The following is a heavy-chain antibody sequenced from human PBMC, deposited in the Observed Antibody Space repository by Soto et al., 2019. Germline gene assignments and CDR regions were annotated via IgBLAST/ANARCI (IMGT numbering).Heavy chain of an antibody. CDR2: VNPNSGGT. CDR3: ASAAVTGTAGLDF. V-gene: IGHV1-2*02. CDR1: GYTFSGFY. J-gene: IGHJ4*02. D-gene: IGHD6-19*01. Sequence: VLLLQSGAEVKKPGASVKVSCKAPGYTFSGFYMHWVRQAPGQGLEWMGWVNPNSGGTKSAEKFQGRVTMTRDTSISTSYMELSRLTSEDTAVYYCASAAVTGTAGLDFWGQGTQVTVSS.